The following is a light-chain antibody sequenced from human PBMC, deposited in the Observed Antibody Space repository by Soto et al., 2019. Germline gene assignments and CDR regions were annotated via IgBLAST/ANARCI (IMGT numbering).Light chain of an antibody. CDR3: CSYTRSTTVI. CDR2: EVN. CDR1: SSDVGSYNL. V-gene: IGLV2-23*02. J-gene: IGLJ2*01. Sequence: QSVLTQPASVSGSPGQSITISCTGTSSDVGSYNLVSWYQQHPGKAPKLMIFEVNKRPSGISNRFSGSKSGNTASLTISGLQADDEADYYCCSYTRSTTVIFGGGTQLTVL.